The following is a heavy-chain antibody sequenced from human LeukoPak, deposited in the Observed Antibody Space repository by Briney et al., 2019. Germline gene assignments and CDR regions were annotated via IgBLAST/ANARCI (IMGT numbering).Heavy chain of an antibody. D-gene: IGHD6-19*01. V-gene: IGHV5-51*01. Sequence: TGEPLKISCKGSGYSFTSYWIGWVRQMPGKGLEWMGIIYPGDSDTRYSPSFQGQVTISADKSISTAYLQWSSLKASDTAMYYCARYVGGIAVPRPNNWFDPWGQGTLVTVSS. CDR2: IYPGDSDT. J-gene: IGHJ5*02. CDR3: ARYVGGIAVPRPNNWFDP. CDR1: GYSFTSYW.